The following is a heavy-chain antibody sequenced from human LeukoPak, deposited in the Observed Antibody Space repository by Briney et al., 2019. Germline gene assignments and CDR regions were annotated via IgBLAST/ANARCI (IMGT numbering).Heavy chain of an antibody. CDR2: INPNSGGT. V-gene: IGHV1-2*02. J-gene: IGHJ4*02. D-gene: IGHD3-3*01. CDR1: GYTFTGYY. Sequence: GASVKVSCKASGYTFTGYYMHWVRQAPGQGLEWMGWINPNSGGTNYAQKFQGRVTMTRDTSISTAYMELSRLRSDDTAVYYCARDHGRVVTLNFDYWGQGTLVTVSS. CDR3: ARDHGRVVTLNFDY.